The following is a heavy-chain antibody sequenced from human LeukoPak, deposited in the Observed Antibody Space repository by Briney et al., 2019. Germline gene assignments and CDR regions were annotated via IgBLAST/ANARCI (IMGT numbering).Heavy chain of an antibody. CDR2: IKQVASEK. J-gene: IGHJ4*02. D-gene: IGHD2-15*01. Sequence: GGSLRLSCAASGITFSDYSINCVRQVPGKGLECVAIIKQVASEKKYVDTRKGRFTISRANAKSSLHLQMNSLRAEDTAIYYCVSGVGWLPDYWGQGTLVTVSS. V-gene: IGHV3-7*03. CDR1: GITFSDYS. CDR3: VSGVGWLPDY.